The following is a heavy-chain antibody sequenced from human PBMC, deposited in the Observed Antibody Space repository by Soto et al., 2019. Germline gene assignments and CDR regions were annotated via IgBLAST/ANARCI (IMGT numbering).Heavy chain of an antibody. CDR1: GGSISSYY. Sequence: PSETLSLTCTVXGGSISSYYWSWIRQPPGKGLEWIGYIYYSGSTNYNPSLKSRVTISVDTSKNQFSLKLSSVTAADTAVYYCARVWGGAFDIWGQGTMVTVSS. V-gene: IGHV4-59*01. CDR2: IYYSGST. J-gene: IGHJ3*02. CDR3: ARVWGGAFDI. D-gene: IGHD3-10*01.